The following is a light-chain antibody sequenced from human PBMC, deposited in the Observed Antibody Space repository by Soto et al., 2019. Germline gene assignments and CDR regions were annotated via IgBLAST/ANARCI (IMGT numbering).Light chain of an antibody. Sequence: EIVLTQSPVTLSLSPGERATLSCRASQSVSSSYLAWYQQKPGQAPRLFIYGASTRATGIPARFSGSGSGTEFTLTISSLQSEDFAIYYCQQYNNWPPITFGQGTRLEIK. CDR2: GAS. J-gene: IGKJ5*01. CDR3: QQYNNWPPIT. CDR1: QSVSSSY. V-gene: IGKV3-15*01.